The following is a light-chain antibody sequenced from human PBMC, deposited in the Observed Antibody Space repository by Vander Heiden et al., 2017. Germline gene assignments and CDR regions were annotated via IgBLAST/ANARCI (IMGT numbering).Light chain of an antibody. V-gene: IGKV1-39*01. CDR1: QNINTY. CDR3: QQSYSIPFT. Sequence: IQMAQSLPSLPPSVADRVTITCRASQNINTYLVWYQQKPGKAPNLLIYAASTLQSDVPSRFSASGSDTDFTLTISGLHPDDFATYYCQQSYSIPFTFGQGTRLEVK. CDR2: AAS. J-gene: IGKJ2*01.